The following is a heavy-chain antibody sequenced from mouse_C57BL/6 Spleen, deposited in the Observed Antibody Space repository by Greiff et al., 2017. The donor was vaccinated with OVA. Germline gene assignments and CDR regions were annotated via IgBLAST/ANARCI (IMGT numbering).Heavy chain of an antibody. J-gene: IGHJ2*01. Sequence: EVMLVESGGGLVKPGGSLKLSCAASGFTFSSYAMSWVRQTPEKRLEWVATISDGGSYTYYPDNVKGRFTISRDNAKKNLYLQMSHLKSEDTAMYYCAREDNSNYFDYWGQGTTLTVSS. CDR2: ISDGGSYT. V-gene: IGHV5-4*01. CDR1: GFTFSSYA. D-gene: IGHD2-5*01. CDR3: AREDNSNYFDY.